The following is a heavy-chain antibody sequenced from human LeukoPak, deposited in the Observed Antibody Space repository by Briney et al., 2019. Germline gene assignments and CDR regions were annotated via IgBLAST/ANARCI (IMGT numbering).Heavy chain of an antibody. D-gene: IGHD6-13*01. V-gene: IGHV4-34*01. Sequence: SETLSLTCAVYGGSFSGYYWSWIRQPPGKGLEWIGEINHSGSTNYDPSLKSRVTISVDTSKNQFSLKLSSVTAADTAVYYCARGRGSSWSNWFDPWGQGTLVTVSS. CDR1: GGSFSGYY. CDR3: ARGRGSSWSNWFDP. J-gene: IGHJ5*02. CDR2: INHSGST.